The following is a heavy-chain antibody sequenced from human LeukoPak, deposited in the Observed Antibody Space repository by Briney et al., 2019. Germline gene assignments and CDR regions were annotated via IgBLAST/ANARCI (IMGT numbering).Heavy chain of an antibody. Sequence: PSETLSLTCAVSGGSIINSNWWSWVRQPPGKGLEWIGEIDHSGSTSYNPSLKSRVTMSVDRSQNQFSLKLSSVTAADTAVYYCARDVTMIHGRWFDPWGQGTLVTVSS. V-gene: IGHV4-4*02. J-gene: IGHJ5*02. CDR1: GGSIINSNW. CDR3: ARDVTMIHGRWFDP. CDR2: IDHSGST. D-gene: IGHD3-22*01.